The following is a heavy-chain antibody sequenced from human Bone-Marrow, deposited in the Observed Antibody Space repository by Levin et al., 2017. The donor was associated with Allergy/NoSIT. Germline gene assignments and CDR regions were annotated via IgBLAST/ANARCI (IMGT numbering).Heavy chain of an antibody. CDR1: GGSISTYC. V-gene: IGHV4-59*01. J-gene: IGHJ4*02. CDR3: ARSEEGRYFGAAWDY. CDR2: IYYGGST. Sequence: SCTVSGGSISTYCWSWIRQPPGKGLEWIGYIYYGGSTSYNPSLDSRLTISVDTSTNQFSLKLRSVTAADTAVYFCARSEEGRYFGAAWDYWGQGMLVTVSS. D-gene: IGHD1-26*01.